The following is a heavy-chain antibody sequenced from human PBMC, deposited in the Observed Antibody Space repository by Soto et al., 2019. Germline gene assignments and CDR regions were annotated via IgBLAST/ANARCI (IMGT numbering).Heavy chain of an antibody. CDR2: ISGYNGDI. V-gene: IGHV1-18*04. CDR3: ARVRIVGAREIDF. Sequence: QVHLVQSGGEVKKPGASVKVSCKASGYTFNRHGITWVRQAPGQVLEWMGWISGYNGDINYEQKFQGRVTLSSVTLTSTVYLELKSLRFDAAAVYYCARVRIVGAREIDFWGQGTLVTVSS. J-gene: IGHJ4*02. CDR1: GYTFNRHG. D-gene: IGHD1-26*01.